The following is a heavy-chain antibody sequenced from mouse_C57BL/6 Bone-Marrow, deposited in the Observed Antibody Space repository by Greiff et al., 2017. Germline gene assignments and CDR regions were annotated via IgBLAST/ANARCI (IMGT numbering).Heavy chain of an antibody. Sequence: DVQLQASGPGLAKPSQTLSLTCSVTGYSITSDYWNWIRKFPGNKLEYMGYISYSGSTYYNPSLKSRISITRDTSKNQYYLQLNSVTTEDTATYCCARYGYYGSSFHWYFDVWGTGTTVTVSS. D-gene: IGHD1-1*01. CDR3: ARYGYYGSSFHWYFDV. J-gene: IGHJ1*03. CDR2: ISYSGST. CDR1: GYSITSDY. V-gene: IGHV3-8*01.